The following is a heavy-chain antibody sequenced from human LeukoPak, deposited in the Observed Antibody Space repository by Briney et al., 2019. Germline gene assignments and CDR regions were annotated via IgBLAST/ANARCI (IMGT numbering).Heavy chain of an antibody. Sequence: GGSLRLSCAASGFTFSSYWMHWVRQAPGKGLVWVSRINSDGSSTSYADSVKGRFTVSRDNAKNTLYLQMNSLRAEDTAVYYCAREGHYSYGPDYWGQGTLVTVSS. CDR1: GFTFSSYW. J-gene: IGHJ4*02. CDR2: INSDGSST. CDR3: AREGHYSYGPDY. D-gene: IGHD5-18*01. V-gene: IGHV3-74*01.